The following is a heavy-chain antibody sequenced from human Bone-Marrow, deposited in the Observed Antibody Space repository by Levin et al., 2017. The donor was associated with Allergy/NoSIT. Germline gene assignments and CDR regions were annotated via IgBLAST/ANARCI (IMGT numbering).Heavy chain of an antibody. D-gene: IGHD4-17*01. V-gene: IGHV4-59*11. CDR3: ARDISNYGDSQYFDY. CDR1: GGSITSHH. Sequence: SETLSLTCTVSGGSITSHHWSWIRQSPGKGLEWIGYIYHKGNSNYNPSLKSRVTISVDTSKNQFSLKLSSVTAADTAVYYCARDISNYGDSQYFDYWGQGTLVTVSS. J-gene: IGHJ4*02. CDR2: IYHKGNS.